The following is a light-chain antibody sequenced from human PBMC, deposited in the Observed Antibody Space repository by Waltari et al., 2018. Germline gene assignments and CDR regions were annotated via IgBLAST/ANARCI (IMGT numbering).Light chain of an antibody. CDR3: ASYTSRNTLV. CDR1: SRDVGAYTS. CDR2: DVS. V-gene: IGLV2-14*03. J-gene: IGLJ1*01. Sequence: QSALTQPASVSGSPGQSITISCTGTSRDVGAYTSIPWYQQHPGKVPKVMIFDVSNRPSGVSNRFSGSKSGNTASLTISGLQAEDEADYYCASYTSRNTLVFGSGTKVTIL.